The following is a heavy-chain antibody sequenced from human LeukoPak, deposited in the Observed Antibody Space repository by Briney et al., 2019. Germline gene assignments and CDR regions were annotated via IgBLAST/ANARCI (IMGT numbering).Heavy chain of an antibody. CDR2: ISGSGGST. D-gene: IGHD3-16*01. V-gene: IGHV3-23*01. J-gene: IGHJ4*02. CDR3: AKVQDGRFFYFDY. Sequence: GGSLRHSCAASGFTFSSYAMSWVRQAPGKGLEWVSAISGSGGSTYYADSVKGRFTISRDNSKNTLYLQMNSLRAEDTAVYYCAKVQDGRFFYFDYWGQGTLVTVSS. CDR1: GFTFSSYA.